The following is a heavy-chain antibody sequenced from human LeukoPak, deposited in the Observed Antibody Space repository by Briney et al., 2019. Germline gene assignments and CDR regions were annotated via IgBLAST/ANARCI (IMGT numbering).Heavy chain of an antibody. J-gene: IGHJ6*03. Sequence: SETLSLTCTVSGGSISSYYWSWIRQPPGKGLKWIGNIYYSGYTTYSPSLRSRVTTSVDTSKNQFSLKLSSATAADTAVYYCARETSQKGAHYMDVWGKGTTITISS. D-gene: IGHD3-16*01. V-gene: IGHV4-59*01. CDR3: ARETSQKGAHYMDV. CDR1: GGSISSYY. CDR2: IYYSGYT.